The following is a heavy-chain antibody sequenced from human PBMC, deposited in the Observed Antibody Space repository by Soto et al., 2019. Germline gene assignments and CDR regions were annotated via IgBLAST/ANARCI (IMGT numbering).Heavy chain of an antibody. CDR3: ARVAVAARPRWYNLFAP. V-gene: IGHV1-8*01. J-gene: IGHJ5*02. CDR2: MNPNSGET. D-gene: IGHD2-15*01. Sequence: QEQLVQSGGEVKKPGASVQVSCKTSGYTFTDYAINWVRQATGQGLERIGWMNPNSGETGYAQKFQGRVTMTMSASLSTAYVELSSLRSEDTAVYYCARVAVAARPRWYNLFAPWGQGTLVPVSS. CDR1: GYTFTDYA.